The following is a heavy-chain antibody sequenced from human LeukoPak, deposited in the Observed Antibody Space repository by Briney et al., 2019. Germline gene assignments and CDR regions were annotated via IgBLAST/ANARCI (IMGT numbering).Heavy chain of an antibody. J-gene: IGHJ4*02. CDR1: GFTFNIYA. CDR3: ARGGGVEAAMALDY. V-gene: IGHV3-33*01. CDR2: IYYDGSVK. D-gene: IGHD5-18*01. Sequence: PGRSLRLSCAASGFTFNIYAMHWVRQAPGQGLEWVAIIYYDGSVKYYADSVKGRFTISRDSSKNTLYLLMNRLRADDTAVYYCARGGGVEAAMALDYWGQGTLVALSS.